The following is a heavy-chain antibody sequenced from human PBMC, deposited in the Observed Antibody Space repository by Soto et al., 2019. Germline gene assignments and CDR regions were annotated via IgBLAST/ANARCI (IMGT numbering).Heavy chain of an antibody. D-gene: IGHD4-17*01. CDR3: ASQIGDGDSVEFDY. CDR1: GGSISSGGYY. Sequence: QVQLQESGPGLVKPSQTLSRTCTVSGGSISSGGYYWSWIRQDPGKGLEWIGYIYYSGSTYYNPSLKSRVTISVDTSKNQFSLKLRSVTAADTAVYYCASQIGDGDSVEFDYWGQGTLVTVSS. J-gene: IGHJ4*02. V-gene: IGHV4-31*03. CDR2: IYYSGST.